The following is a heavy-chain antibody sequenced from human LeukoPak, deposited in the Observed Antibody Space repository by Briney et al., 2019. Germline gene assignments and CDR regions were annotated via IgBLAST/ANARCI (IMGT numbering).Heavy chain of an antibody. CDR2: INSRGTIT. CDR1: GFTLSTYE. Sequence: PGGSLRLSCTASGFTLSTYEMNWFRQAPGKGLEWVSYINSRGTITYYADSVKGRFTISRDNAKNSLSLQLSSLRAEDTATYYCARDDSLVYDILAGYPPSGYYGVDVWGKGTTDTVSS. D-gene: IGHD3-9*01. CDR3: ARDDSLVYDILAGYPPSGYYGVDV. J-gene: IGHJ6*04. V-gene: IGHV3-48*03.